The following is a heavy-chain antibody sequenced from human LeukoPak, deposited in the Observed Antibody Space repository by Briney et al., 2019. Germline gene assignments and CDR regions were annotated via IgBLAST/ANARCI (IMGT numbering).Heavy chain of an antibody. J-gene: IGHJ5*02. Sequence: PLETLSLTCAVSGDSISTTYWWTWVRQPPGKGLEWIGEVFHTGSTNYNPSLKSRVTISVDKSNNQFSLKMISVTAADTAVYYCARDVPGSGVNLHHWGQGTLVSVSS. CDR3: ARDVPGSGVNLHH. D-gene: IGHD3-10*01. CDR1: GDSISTTYW. CDR2: VFHTGST. V-gene: IGHV4-4*02.